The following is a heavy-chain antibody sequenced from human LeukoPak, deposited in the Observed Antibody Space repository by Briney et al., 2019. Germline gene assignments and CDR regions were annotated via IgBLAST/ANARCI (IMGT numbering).Heavy chain of an antibody. CDR1: GDSITTSGYY. V-gene: IGHV4-31*03. J-gene: IGHJ4*02. CDR2: IHYIGNT. Sequence: SETLSLTCTVSGDSITTSGYYWSWIRRHPGAGLEWIAYIHYIGNTYYNPSLESRVTMSIDTSSDQFSLNVASVTAADTAVYFCARVRDDYFFDYWGQGILVTVSS. CDR3: ARVRDDYFFDY. D-gene: IGHD3-3*01.